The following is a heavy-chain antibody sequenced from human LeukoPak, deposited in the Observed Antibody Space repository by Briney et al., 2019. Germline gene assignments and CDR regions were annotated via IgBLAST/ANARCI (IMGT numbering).Heavy chain of an antibody. CDR3: ARDSRHSSSSLDAFDI. CDR1: GYTFSNYA. V-gene: IGHV3-23*01. CDR2: ISHNGDRI. D-gene: IGHD6-6*01. Sequence: GGSLRLSCAASGYTFSNYAMTWVSQAPGKRLEWVSGISHNGDRIYYADSVKGRFTISRDNSKNTLYLQMNSLRAEDTAVYYCARDSRHSSSSLDAFDIWGQGTMVTVSS. J-gene: IGHJ3*02.